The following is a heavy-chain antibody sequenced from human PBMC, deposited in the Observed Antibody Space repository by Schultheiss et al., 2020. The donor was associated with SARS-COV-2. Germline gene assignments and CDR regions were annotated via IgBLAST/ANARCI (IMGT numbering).Heavy chain of an antibody. CDR3: ARDPDLLIVVLAGPMDV. D-gene: IGHD3-22*01. CDR1: GFTFSSYG. CDR2: ISYDGSNK. J-gene: IGHJ6*02. Sequence: GGSLRLSCAASGFTFSSYGMHWVRQAPGKGLEWVAVISYDGSNKYYADSAKGRFTISRDNSKNTLFLQMNSLRPEDTAVYYCARDPDLLIVVLAGPMDVWGQGTAVTVSS. V-gene: IGHV3-30*03.